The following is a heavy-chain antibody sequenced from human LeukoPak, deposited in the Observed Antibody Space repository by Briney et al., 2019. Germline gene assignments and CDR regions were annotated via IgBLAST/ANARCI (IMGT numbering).Heavy chain of an antibody. V-gene: IGHV3-30*02. CDR2: IRYDGSNK. D-gene: IGHD3-22*01. Sequence: GGSLRLSCAASGFTFNNYGMHWVRQAPGKGLEWVAFIRYDGSNKYYADSVKGRFTISRDNSKNTLYLQMNGLRTEDTAVYYCAKDPTDFDSSGQTYFDYWGQGTLVTVSS. CDR1: GFTFNNYG. J-gene: IGHJ4*02. CDR3: AKDPTDFDSSGQTYFDY.